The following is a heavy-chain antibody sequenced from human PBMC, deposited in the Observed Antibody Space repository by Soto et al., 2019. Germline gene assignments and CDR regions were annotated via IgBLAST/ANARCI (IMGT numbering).Heavy chain of an antibody. CDR3: ARVPDR. V-gene: IGHV4-30-2*01. Sequence: QLQLQESGSGLVKPSQTLSLTCAVSGGSISSGGYSWSWIRQPPGKGLEWIGYIYHSGSTYSNPSPXTXXTISVDRSKNTFSLKLSSVTAADTAVYYCARVPDRWGQGTLVTVSS. J-gene: IGHJ5*02. D-gene: IGHD2-2*01. CDR2: IYHSGST. CDR1: GGSISSGGYS.